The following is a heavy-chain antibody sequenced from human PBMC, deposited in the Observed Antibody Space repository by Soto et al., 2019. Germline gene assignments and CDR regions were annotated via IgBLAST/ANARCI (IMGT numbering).Heavy chain of an antibody. V-gene: IGHV3-53*01. CDR2: TCGGGRT. Sequence: EAQLVESGGGLIQPGGSLRLSCATSGFTVSSNYMVWVRQAPGKGLECVSATCGGGRTCYADSVKGRFTSSKDYSKNTLYLQMTSLRVEYTAIYYCAGPSGNYERAFDVWGQGTVVTVSS. J-gene: IGHJ3*01. CDR3: AGPSGNYERAFDV. CDR1: GFTVSSNY. D-gene: IGHD1-26*01.